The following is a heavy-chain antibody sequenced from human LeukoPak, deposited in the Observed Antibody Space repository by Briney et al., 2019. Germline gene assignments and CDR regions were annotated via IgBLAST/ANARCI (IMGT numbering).Heavy chain of an antibody. V-gene: IGHV4-4*07. CDR2: IYTSGST. J-gene: IGHJ4*02. CDR1: GGSISSYY. Sequence: SETLSLTCTVSGGSISSYYWSWIRQPAGKGLEWNGRIYTSGSTNYNPSLKSRVTMSVDTSKNRFSLKLSSVTAADTAVYYCARDRDDYDFWSYPDYWGQGTLVTVSS. D-gene: IGHD3-3*01. CDR3: ARDRDDYDFWSYPDY.